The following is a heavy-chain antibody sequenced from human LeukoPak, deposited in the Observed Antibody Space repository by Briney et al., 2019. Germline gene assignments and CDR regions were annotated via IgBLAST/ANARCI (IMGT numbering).Heavy chain of an antibody. CDR2: INHSGST. V-gene: IGHV4-34*01. CDR3: ARDRSYYDFWSPYTGYGMDV. Sequence: PSETLSLTCAVYGGSFSGYYWSWIRQPPGKGLEWIGEINHSGSTNYNPSLKSRVTISVDTSKNQFSLKLSSVTAADTAVYYCARDRSYYDFWSPYTGYGMDVWGQGTTVTVSS. J-gene: IGHJ6*02. CDR1: GGSFSGYY. D-gene: IGHD3-3*01.